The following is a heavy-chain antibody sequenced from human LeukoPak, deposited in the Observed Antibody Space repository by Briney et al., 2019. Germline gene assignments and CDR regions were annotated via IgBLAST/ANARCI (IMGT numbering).Heavy chain of an antibody. V-gene: IGHV3-74*01. CDR3: AQMSTLGAFDM. CDR2: LNNDGSST. J-gene: IGHJ3*02. CDR1: GFTFSYYW. Sequence: QPGGSLRLSCAASGFTFSYYWMHWVRQTPGKGLEWVSRLNNDGSSTTYTDSVKGRFTISRDNAKNMLYLQMNGLRAEDTALYYCAQMSTLGAFDMWGQGIMVIVST. D-gene: IGHD5-24*01.